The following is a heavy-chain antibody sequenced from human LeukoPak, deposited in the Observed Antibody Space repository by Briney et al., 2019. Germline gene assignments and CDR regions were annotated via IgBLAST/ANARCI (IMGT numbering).Heavy chain of an antibody. V-gene: IGHV3-30*02. CDR1: GFTFSSYG. J-gene: IGHJ5*02. CDR3: AKDRGGGVYSYGLNRFDP. CDR2: IRYDGSNK. Sequence: GGSLRLSCAASGFTFSSYGMHWVRQAPGKGLEWVAFIRYDGSNKYYADSVKGRFTISRDNSKNTLYLQMNSLRAEDTAVYYCAKDRGGGVYSYGLNRFDPWGQGTLVTVSS. D-gene: IGHD5-18*01.